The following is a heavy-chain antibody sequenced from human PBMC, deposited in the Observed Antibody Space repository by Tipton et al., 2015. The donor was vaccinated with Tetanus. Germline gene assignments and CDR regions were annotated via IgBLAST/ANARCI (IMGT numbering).Heavy chain of an antibody. V-gene: IGHV4-59*01. D-gene: IGHD3-3*01. CDR3: AREESFWSGFLN. Sequence: TLSLTCAVSGVSITSNYWSWIRQSPGKGLEWIGHIYYTGSTSYNPSLESRVTISADTPKNQFSLKLSSVTAADTAVYYCAREESFWSGFLNWGQGALVTVSS. CDR2: IYYTGST. CDR1: GVSITSNY. J-gene: IGHJ4*02.